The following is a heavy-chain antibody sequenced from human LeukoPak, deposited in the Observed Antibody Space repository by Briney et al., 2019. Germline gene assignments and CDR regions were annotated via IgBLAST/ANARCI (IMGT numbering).Heavy chain of an antibody. CDR2: IYSGGST. CDR3: ARDNGVRGYSYGFDY. Sequence: PGGSLRLSCAASGFTVSSNYMGWVRQAPGKGLEWVSVIYSGGSTYYADSVKGRFTISRDNSKNTLYLQMNSLRAEDTAVYYCARDNGVRGYSYGFDYWGQGTLVTVSS. CDR1: GFTVSSNY. J-gene: IGHJ4*02. D-gene: IGHD5-18*01. V-gene: IGHV3-66*02.